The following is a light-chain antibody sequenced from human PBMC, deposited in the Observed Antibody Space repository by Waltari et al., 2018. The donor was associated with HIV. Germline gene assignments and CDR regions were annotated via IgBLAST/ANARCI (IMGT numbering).Light chain of an antibody. Sequence: QSALTQPASVSGSPGQSITISCTGTSSDVGGYNYVSWYQQHPGKAPKLLIYDVSNRPSGVSNRFSGSKSGNTASRTISGLQAEDEADYYCSSYTSSSTLEVFGTGTKVTVL. CDR3: SSYTSSSTLEV. CDR2: DVS. CDR1: SSDVGGYNY. V-gene: IGLV2-14*03. J-gene: IGLJ1*01.